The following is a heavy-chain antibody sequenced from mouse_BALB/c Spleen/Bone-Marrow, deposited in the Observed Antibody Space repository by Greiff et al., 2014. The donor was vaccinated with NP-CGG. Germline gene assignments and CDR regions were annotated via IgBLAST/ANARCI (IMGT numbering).Heavy chain of an antibody. D-gene: IGHD4-1*01. CDR1: GYNFTSYW. CDR2: IYPGSGST. V-gene: IGHV1-55*01. J-gene: IGHJ2*01. Sequence: QVQLKQSGAELVKPGTSVKLSCKASGYNFTSYWINWVKLRPEQGLEWIGDIYPGSGSTNYNEKFKSKATLTVDTSSSTAYMQLSSLASEGSALYYCARGAWANWDYFDYWGQGTTLTVSS. CDR3: ARGAWANWDYFDY.